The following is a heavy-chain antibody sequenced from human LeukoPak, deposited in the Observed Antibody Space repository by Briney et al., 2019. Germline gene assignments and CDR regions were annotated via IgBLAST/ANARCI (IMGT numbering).Heavy chain of an antibody. V-gene: IGHV5-51*01. D-gene: IGHD1-26*01. J-gene: IGHJ3*01. CDR1: GYSFTSYC. CDR3: GMSGDRVPLQDDVSDV. CDR2: IYPGDSGP. Sequence: GESLKISCKVSGYSFTSYCIGWVRQIPGKGLEWMGIIYPGDSGPTYSPSFQGQVTISVDKSINTAYLQWSSLQASDTAMYYCGMSGDRVPLQDDVSDVWGQGTMVTVST.